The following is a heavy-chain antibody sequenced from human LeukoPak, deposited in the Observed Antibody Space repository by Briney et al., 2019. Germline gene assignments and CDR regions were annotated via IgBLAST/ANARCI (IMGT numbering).Heavy chain of an antibody. J-gene: IGHJ5*02. V-gene: IGHV3-30*02. CDR3: ARVRGSMIRGVIHNYFDP. Sequence: GGSLRLSCAASGFTFSSYGMHWVRQAPGKGLEWVAFIRYDGSNKYYADSVKGRFTISRDNSKNTLYLQMNSLRVEDTAVYYCARVRGSMIRGVIHNYFDPWGQGTLVTVSS. D-gene: IGHD3-10*01. CDR2: IRYDGSNK. CDR1: GFTFSSYG.